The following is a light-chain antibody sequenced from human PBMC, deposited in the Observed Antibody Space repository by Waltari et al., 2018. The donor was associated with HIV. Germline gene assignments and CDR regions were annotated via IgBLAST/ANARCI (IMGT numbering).Light chain of an antibody. J-gene: IGLJ3*02. CDR2: VNSDGSH. Sequence: QPVLTQPPSASGSLGASVKLTCTLSSGHSSNAIPWHPQQPEKGPRFLMKVNSDGSHNRGAGIPDRFSGSTYGAERYLTISSLQSEDEADYYCQTWGTGIAVFGGGTKLTVL. CDR1: SGHSSNA. CDR3: QTWGTGIAV. V-gene: IGLV4-69*01.